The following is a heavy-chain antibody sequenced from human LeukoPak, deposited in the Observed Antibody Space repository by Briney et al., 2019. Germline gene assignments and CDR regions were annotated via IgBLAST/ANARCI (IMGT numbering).Heavy chain of an antibody. CDR1: GGSISSYY. CDR2: IYYSGST. J-gene: IGHJ4*02. Sequence: SETLSLTCTVSGGSISSYYWSWIRQPPGKGLEWIGYIYYSGSTNYNPSLKSRVTISVDTSKNQFSLKLGSVTAADTAVYYCASGGYYGSGSSYYFDYWGQGTLVTVSS. V-gene: IGHV4-59*01. D-gene: IGHD3-10*01. CDR3: ASGGYYGSGSSYYFDY.